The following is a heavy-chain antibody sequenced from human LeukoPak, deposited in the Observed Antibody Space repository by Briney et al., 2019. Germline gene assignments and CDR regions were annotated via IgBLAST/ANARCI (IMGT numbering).Heavy chain of an antibody. CDR3: ARVDHFDF. CDR1: GFTFSTYN. J-gene: IGHJ4*02. CDR2: ISSSSTYI. Sequence: PGGSLRLSCVASGFTFSTYNMNWVRQAPGKGLEWVSFISSSSTYIYYAESVKGRFTISRDDAKNSLYLQMNSLRAEDTAIYFCARVDHFDFWGQGTLVTVSS. V-gene: IGHV3-21*06.